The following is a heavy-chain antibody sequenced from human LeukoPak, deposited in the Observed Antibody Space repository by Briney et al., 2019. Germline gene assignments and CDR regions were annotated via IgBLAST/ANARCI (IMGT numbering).Heavy chain of an antibody. Sequence: PSETLSLTCTVSGGSISSYYWSWIRQPPGKGLEWIGYIYYSGSTNYNPSLKSRVTISVDTSKNQFSLKLSSVTAADTAVYYCARVHDSSGYYLDYWGQGTLVTVSS. D-gene: IGHD3-22*01. J-gene: IGHJ4*02. CDR1: GGSISSYY. V-gene: IGHV4-59*01. CDR3: ARVHDSSGYYLDY. CDR2: IYYSGST.